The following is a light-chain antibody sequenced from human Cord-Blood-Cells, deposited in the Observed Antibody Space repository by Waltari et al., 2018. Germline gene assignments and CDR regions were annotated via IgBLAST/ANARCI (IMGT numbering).Light chain of an antibody. J-gene: IGKJ2*03. CDR1: QSVSSSY. Sequence: EIVLRKSPGTLSLSPGERATLSCRASQSVSSSYLAWYQQKPGQAPRLLIYDASSRATGIPDRFSGSGSGTDFTLTISRLEPEDFAVYYCQQYGSSPYSFGQGTKLEIK. CDR3: QQYGSSPYS. V-gene: IGKV3-20*01. CDR2: DAS.